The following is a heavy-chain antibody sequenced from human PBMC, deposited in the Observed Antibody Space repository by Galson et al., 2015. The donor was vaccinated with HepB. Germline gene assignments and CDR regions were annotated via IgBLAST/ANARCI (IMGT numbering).Heavy chain of an antibody. V-gene: IGHV4-34*01. CDR3: ARGGLLWFGGASPFDY. CDR2: INHSGST. J-gene: IGHJ4*02. Sequence: SETLSLTCAVYGGSFSGYYWSWIRQPPGKGLEWIGEINHSGSTNYNPSLESRVTISVDTSKNQCPRKLSSVTAADTAVYYCARGGLLWFGGASPFDYWGQGTLVTVSS. D-gene: IGHD3-10*01. CDR1: GGSFSGYY.